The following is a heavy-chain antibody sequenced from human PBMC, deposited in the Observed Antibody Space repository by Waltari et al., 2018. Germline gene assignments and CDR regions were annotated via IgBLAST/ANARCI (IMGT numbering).Heavy chain of an antibody. Sequence: EVQLVESGGGLVQRGGALRLSGSGFGFSDCTMAWVRQAPGKGLEWVSGISNSGDMTSYADSVKGLFTISRDTSKNTLFLQMNGLRAEDTAIYYCASAPRPMVSAPFDYWGQGVLVTVSS. J-gene: IGHJ4*02. V-gene: IGHV3-23*04. CDR2: ISNSGDMT. D-gene: IGHD2-15*01. CDR3: ASAPRPMVSAPFDY. CDR1: GFSDCT.